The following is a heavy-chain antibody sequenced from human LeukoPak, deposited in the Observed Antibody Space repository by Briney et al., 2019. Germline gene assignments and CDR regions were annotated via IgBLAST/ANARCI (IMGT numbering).Heavy chain of an antibody. J-gene: IGHJ4*02. V-gene: IGHV1-2*02. CDR2: INPNSGDT. Sequence: ASVKVSCKTSGYTFTDNFIHWVRQAPGQGLEWVGWINPNSGDTNYAQKFQGRVTMTRNTSISTAYMELSSLRSEDTTVYYCAPYYYDSSGYYYPFGYWGQGTLVTVSS. CDR1: GYTFTDNF. D-gene: IGHD3-22*01. CDR3: APYYYDSSGYYYPFGY.